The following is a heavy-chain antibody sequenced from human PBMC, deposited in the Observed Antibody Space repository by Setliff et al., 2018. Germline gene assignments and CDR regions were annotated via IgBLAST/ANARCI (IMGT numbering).Heavy chain of an antibody. CDR3: ARGGVAAAGKKGVFEH. Sequence: ASVKVSCKASGYTFTNYGITWVRQAPGQGLEWIGWINNYNFNTNYAQKLQGRVTMTTDTSTSAAYMELSSLTSDDTAVYYCARGGVAAAGKKGVFEHWGQGTLVTVSS. J-gene: IGHJ4*02. D-gene: IGHD6-13*01. CDR2: INNYNFNT. V-gene: IGHV1-18*01. CDR1: GYTFTNYG.